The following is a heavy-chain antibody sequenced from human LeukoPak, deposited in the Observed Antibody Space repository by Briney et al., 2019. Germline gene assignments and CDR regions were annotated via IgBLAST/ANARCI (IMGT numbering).Heavy chain of an antibody. CDR3: ARDLGWSGYYEDAFDY. D-gene: IGHD3-3*01. V-gene: IGHV1-69*04. Sequence: GASVKVSCKASGGTFSSYTISWVRQAPGQGLEWMGRIIPILGIANYAQKCQGRVTITADKATSTAYMELSSLRSEDTAVYYCARDLGWSGYYEDAFDYWGQGTLVTVSS. CDR1: GGTFSSYT. CDR2: IIPILGIA. J-gene: IGHJ4*02.